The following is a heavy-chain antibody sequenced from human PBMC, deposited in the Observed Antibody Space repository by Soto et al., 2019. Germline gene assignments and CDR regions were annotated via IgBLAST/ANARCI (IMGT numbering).Heavy chain of an antibody. D-gene: IGHD1-1*01. J-gene: IGHJ5*02. CDR1: GGSIRDYF. Sequence: SAKLSHKYSVAGGSIRDYFSTWIRQPPGKGLEWIGRIYATGSTDYNPSLKSRITMSVDMSKKQFSLTLRSVTAADTAIYYCVRDGTKNLRDRFDPWGRGIFVTVSS. CDR2: IYATGST. V-gene: IGHV4-4*07. CDR3: VRDGTKNLRDRFDP.